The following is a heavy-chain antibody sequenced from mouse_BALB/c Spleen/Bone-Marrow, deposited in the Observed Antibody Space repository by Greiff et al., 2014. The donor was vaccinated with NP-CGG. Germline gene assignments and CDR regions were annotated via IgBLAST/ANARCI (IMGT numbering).Heavy chain of an antibody. CDR1: GYTFTSYY. Sequence: QVQLQQSGAELVKPGASVKLSCKASGYTFTSYYMYWVKQRPGQGLEWIGEINPSNGGTNFNEKFKSKATLTVDKSSSTAYMQLSSLTSEDSAVYYCTRSGTSWLRRSWYFDVWGAGTTVTVPS. CDR3: TRSGTSWLRRSWYFDV. CDR2: INPSNGGT. D-gene: IGHD2-2*01. V-gene: IGHV1S81*02. J-gene: IGHJ1*01.